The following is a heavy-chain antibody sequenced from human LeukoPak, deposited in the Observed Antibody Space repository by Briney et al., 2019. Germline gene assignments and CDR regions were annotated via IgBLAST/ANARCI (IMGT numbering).Heavy chain of an antibody. Sequence: GGSLTLLCGPSEFRFSIYGDNGLRQAPGKGREGVAYIRFDGSNNYYADAVKGRFTVPRDNSKNTLYLQIKSLRAEHTAIYYWAENGTSDWETSCPDYFADWGQGTLVTVSS. J-gene: IGHJ4*02. CDR3: AENGTSDWETSCPDYFAD. CDR2: IRFDGSNN. CDR1: EFRFSIYG. V-gene: IGHV3-30*02. D-gene: IGHD2/OR15-2a*01.